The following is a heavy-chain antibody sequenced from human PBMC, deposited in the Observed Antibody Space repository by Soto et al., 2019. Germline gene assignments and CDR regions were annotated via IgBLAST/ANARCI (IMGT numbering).Heavy chain of an antibody. J-gene: IGHJ6*02. Sequence: QVQLQESGPGLVKPSETLSLTCTVSGGSISSYYWSWIRQPPGKGLEWIGYIYYSGSTNYNPSLKSRVTISVDTSKNQFSLKLSSVTAADTAVYYCARVFDYYDLDVWGQGTTVTVSS. D-gene: IGHD3-16*01. V-gene: IGHV4-59*01. CDR2: IYYSGST. CDR1: GGSISSYY. CDR3: ARVFDYYDLDV.